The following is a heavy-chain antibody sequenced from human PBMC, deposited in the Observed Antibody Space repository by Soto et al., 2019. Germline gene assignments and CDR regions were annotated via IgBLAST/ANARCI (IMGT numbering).Heavy chain of an antibody. CDR2: ISPGSRYP. Sequence: GGSLRLSCAGSGFTFGDSYMSWIRQAPGKGLEWLSYISPGSRYPAYADSVKGRFTISRDNAKRSLYLQMNSLRAEDTAVYYCARDLGYYDSSGYFDYWGQGTLVTVSS. J-gene: IGHJ4*02. CDR3: ARDLGYYDSSGYFDY. CDR1: GFTFGDSY. D-gene: IGHD3-22*01. V-gene: IGHV3-11*05.